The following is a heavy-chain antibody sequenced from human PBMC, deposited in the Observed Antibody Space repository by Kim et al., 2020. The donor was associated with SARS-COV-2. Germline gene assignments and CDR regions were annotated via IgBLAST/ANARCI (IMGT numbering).Heavy chain of an antibody. CDR3: AKEEGSGYSSGWTYYYYGMYV. Sequence: GGSLRLSCAASGFTFSSYGMHWVRQAPGKGLEWVAVISYDGSNKYYADSVKGRFTISRDNSKNTLYLQMNSLRAEDTAVYYCAKEEGSGYSSGWTYYYYGMYVGVEGATVTVSS. CDR2: ISYDGSNK. V-gene: IGHV3-30*18. J-gene: IGHJ6*04. CDR1: GFTFSSYG. D-gene: IGHD6-19*01.